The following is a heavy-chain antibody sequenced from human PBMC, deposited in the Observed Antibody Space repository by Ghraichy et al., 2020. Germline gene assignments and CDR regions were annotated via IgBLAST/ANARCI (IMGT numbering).Heavy chain of an antibody. CDR2: ISSDGGNE. CDR3: ARDQGSGSSDDAFDV. D-gene: IGHD3-10*01. V-gene: IGHV3-30*04. J-gene: IGHJ3*01. CDR1: GFTFSSFP. Sequence: GGSLRLSCAASGFTFSSFPIHWVRQAPGKGLEWVTLISSDGGNEYYTDSVKGRFTISRDNSKNTLFLQMTSLRVEDTAVYYCARDQGSGSSDDAFDVWGQGQWSPSLQ.